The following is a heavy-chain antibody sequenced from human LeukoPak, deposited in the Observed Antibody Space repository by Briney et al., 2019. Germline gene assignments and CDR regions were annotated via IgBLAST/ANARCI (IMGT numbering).Heavy chain of an antibody. V-gene: IGHV4-30-4*01. Sequence: SETLSLTCTVSGGSISSGDYYWRWIRQPPGKGLEWIGYIYYSGSTYYNPSLKSRVTISVDTSKNQFSLKLSSVTAADTAVYYCARGGGYDSHYYYYGMDVWGQGTTVTVSS. CDR1: GGSISSGDYY. J-gene: IGHJ6*02. CDR3: ARGGGYDSHYYYYGMDV. D-gene: IGHD5-12*01. CDR2: IYYSGST.